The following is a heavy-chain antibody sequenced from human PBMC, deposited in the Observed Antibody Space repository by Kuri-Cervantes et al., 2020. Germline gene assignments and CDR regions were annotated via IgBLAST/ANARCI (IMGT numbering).Heavy chain of an antibody. V-gene: IGHV3-48*02. Sequence: GESLKISCAASGFTFSTYSMNWVRQAPGKGLEWVSYISSSSTIYHADSAKGRFTISRDNAKNSLYLQMNSLRDEDTAVYYCARSVRYWFDPWGQGTLVTVSS. CDR2: ISSSSTI. CDR1: GFTFSTYS. J-gene: IGHJ5*02. CDR3: ARSVRYWFDP.